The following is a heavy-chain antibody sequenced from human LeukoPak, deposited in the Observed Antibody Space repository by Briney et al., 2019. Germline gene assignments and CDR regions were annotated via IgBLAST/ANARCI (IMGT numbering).Heavy chain of an antibody. CDR3: TTRYCSGGRCDY. J-gene: IGHJ4*02. V-gene: IGHV3-15*01. CDR2: IKSKTDDGTT. Sequence: PGGSLRLSCATSGFTFSNAWMNWVRQAPGKGLEWVGRIKSKTDDGTTDYAAPVKGRFTISRDDSKTTLYLQMNSLKTEDTAVYYCTTRYCSGGRCDYWGQGTLVTVSS. CDR1: GFTFSNAW. D-gene: IGHD2-15*01.